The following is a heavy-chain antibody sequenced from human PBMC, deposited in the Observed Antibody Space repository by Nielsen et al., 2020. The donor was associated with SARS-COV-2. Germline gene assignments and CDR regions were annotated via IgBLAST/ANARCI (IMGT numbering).Heavy chain of an antibody. J-gene: IGHJ4*02. CDR2: ISGSGGST. CDR1: GFTFSSYA. V-gene: IGHV3-23*01. Sequence: GGSLKISCAASGFTFSSYAMSWVRQAPGKGLEWVSAISGSGGSTYYADSVKGRFTISRDNSKNTLYLQMNSLRAEDTAVYYCAKAGQQQLVPSFDYWGQGTLVTVSS. D-gene: IGHD6-13*01. CDR3: AKAGQQQLVPSFDY.